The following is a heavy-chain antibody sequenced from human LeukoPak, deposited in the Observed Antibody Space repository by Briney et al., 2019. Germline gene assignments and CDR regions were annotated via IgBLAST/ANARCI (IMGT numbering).Heavy chain of an antibody. CDR3: ARAVPGPLSY. CDR1: GYTFTSYD. J-gene: IGHJ4*02. CDR2: MTPNSGNT. Sequence: ASVKVSCKASGYTFTSYDINWVRHATGQGLEWKGWMTPNSGNTGYAQKFQGRVTITRNTSISTAYMELSSLRSEDTAVYYCARAVPGPLSYWGQGTLVTVSS. V-gene: IGHV1-8*03. D-gene: IGHD3-10*01.